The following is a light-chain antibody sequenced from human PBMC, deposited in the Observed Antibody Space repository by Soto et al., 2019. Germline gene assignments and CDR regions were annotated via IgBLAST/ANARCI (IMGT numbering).Light chain of an antibody. CDR2: TAS. CDR3: QQDNSYPRT. J-gene: IGKJ1*01. Sequence: DIQMTQSPSPLSASVADKVTITCLASQSISSCLAWYQQKPGKAPKLLIYTASSLQSGVPSSFSGSGSGTEFTLTISSLQPEDFATYYCQQDNSYPRTFGQGTKVDIK. V-gene: IGKV1-5*03. CDR1: QSISSC.